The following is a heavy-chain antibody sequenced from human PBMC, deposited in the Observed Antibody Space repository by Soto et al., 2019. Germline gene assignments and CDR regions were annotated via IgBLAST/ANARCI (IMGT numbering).Heavy chain of an antibody. Sequence: QVQLVESGGGVVQPGRSLRLSCAASGFTFSSYAMHWVRQAPGKGLEWVAVISYDGSNKYYADSVKGRFTISRDNSKNTLYLQMNSLRAEDTAVDYCAREDVTYYYDSSGYDYWGQGTLVTVSS. CDR1: GFTFSSYA. CDR3: AREDVTYYYDSSGYDY. J-gene: IGHJ4*02. V-gene: IGHV3-30-3*01. CDR2: ISYDGSNK. D-gene: IGHD3-22*01.